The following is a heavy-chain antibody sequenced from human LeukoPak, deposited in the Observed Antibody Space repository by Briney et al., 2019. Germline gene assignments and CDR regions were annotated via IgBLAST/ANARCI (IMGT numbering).Heavy chain of an antibody. CDR3: ATGVGWLGDFDY. D-gene: IGHD3-10*01. J-gene: IGHJ4*02. Sequence: ASVKVSCKVSGYTLTELSMHWVRQAPGKGLEWMGGFDPEDGETIYAQKFQGRVTMTEDTSTDTAHMELSSLRSEDTAVYYCATGVGWLGDFDYWGQGTLVTVSS. CDR2: FDPEDGET. CDR1: GYTLTELS. V-gene: IGHV1-24*01.